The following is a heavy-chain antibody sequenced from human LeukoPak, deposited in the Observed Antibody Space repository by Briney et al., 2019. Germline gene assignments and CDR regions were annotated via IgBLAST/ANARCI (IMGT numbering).Heavy chain of an antibody. Sequence: GGSLRLSCAASGFTFSNYAMNWVRQTPGKGLEWVSAISGSGGSTYYADSVEGRFTISRDNSKNTLYLQMNGLRDEDTAVYYCAKAQSSGFYWYFDCWGQGTLVTVSS. CDR3: AKAQSSGFYWYFDC. J-gene: IGHJ4*02. V-gene: IGHV3-23*01. D-gene: IGHD3-22*01. CDR2: ISGSGGST. CDR1: GFTFSNYA.